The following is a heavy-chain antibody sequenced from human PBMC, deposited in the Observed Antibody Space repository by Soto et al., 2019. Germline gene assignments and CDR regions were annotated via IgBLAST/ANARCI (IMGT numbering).Heavy chain of an antibody. V-gene: IGHV3-33*01. D-gene: IGHD1-26*01. J-gene: IGHJ3*02. CDR2: IWYDGSNK. Sequence: QVQLVESGGGVVQPGRSLRLSCAASGFTFSSYGMHWVRQAPGKGLEWVAVIWYDGSNKYYADSVKGRFTISRDNSKNTLYLQMNSLRAEDTAVYYCARGFSPSYPWAFDIWGQGTMVTVSS. CDR3: ARGFSPSYPWAFDI. CDR1: GFTFSSYG.